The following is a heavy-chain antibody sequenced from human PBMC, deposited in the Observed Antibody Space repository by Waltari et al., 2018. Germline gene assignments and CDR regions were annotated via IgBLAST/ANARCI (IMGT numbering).Heavy chain of an antibody. CDR1: GFTFGDYS. CDR2: VDSSAST. V-gene: IGHV4-4*07. J-gene: IGHJ6*03. CDR3: ARSPLKPGTSGDYYYYYMDV. Sequence: VQLVESGGGLVQPGRSLRLSCTASGFTFGDYSMSWIRQPAGKGLEWIGRVDSSASTTDNPSLKSRCAMSGDTSMNQFSLRLNYVTAADTAVYHCARSPLKPGTSGDYYYYYMDVWSKGTTVTVSS. D-gene: IGHD1-7*01.